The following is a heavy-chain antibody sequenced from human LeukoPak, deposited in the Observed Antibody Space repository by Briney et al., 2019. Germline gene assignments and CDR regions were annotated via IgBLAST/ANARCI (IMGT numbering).Heavy chain of an antibody. CDR2: IYYSGST. Sequence: PSETLSLTCTVSGGSISSYYWSWIRQPPGKGLEWIGYIYYSGSTNYNPSLKSRVTISVDTSKNQFSLKLSSVTAADTAVYYCARLSISGWQYYFDYWGQGTLVTVSS. CDR1: GGSISSYY. CDR3: ARLSISGWQYYFDY. V-gene: IGHV4-59*01. D-gene: IGHD6-19*01. J-gene: IGHJ4*02.